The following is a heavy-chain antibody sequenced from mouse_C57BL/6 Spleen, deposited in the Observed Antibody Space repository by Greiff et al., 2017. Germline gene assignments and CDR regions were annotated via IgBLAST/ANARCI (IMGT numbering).Heavy chain of an antibody. D-gene: IGHD4-1*01. J-gene: IGHJ3*01. CDR2: ISSGGDYI. CDR3: TRGSLWDGFAY. Sequence: EVQGVESGEGLVKPGGSLKLSCAASGFTFSSYAMSWVRQTPEKRLEWVAYISSGGDYIYYADTVKGRFTISRDNARNTLYLQMSSLKSEDTAMYSCTRGSLWDGFAYWGQGTLVTVSA. V-gene: IGHV5-9-1*02. CDR1: GFTFSSYA.